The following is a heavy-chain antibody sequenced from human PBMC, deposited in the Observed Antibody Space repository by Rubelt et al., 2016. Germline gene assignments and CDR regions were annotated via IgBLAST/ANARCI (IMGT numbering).Heavy chain of an antibody. D-gene: IGHD3-10*01. J-gene: IGHJ5*02. V-gene: IGHV4-39*07. CDR2: IYYSGGT. CDR3: AREKYGAGIHWFDP. Sequence: QLQLQESGPGLVKPSETLSLTCTVSGGSISSSSYYWGWIRQPPGKGLEWIGSIYYSGGTYYNPSLKSRVSISVDTSKNQFSLKLSSVTAADTAVYYCAREKYGAGIHWFDPWGQGTLVTVSS. CDR1: GGSISSSSYY.